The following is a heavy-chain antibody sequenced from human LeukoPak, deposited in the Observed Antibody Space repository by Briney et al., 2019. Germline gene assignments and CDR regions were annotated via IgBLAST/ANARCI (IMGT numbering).Heavy chain of an antibody. V-gene: IGHV4-61*02. CDR3: ARQEVYCSSTSCYARGYSYGTFFDY. CDR2: IYISGST. D-gene: IGHD2-2*01. CDR1: GGSINSDSYY. J-gene: IGHJ4*02. Sequence: SETLSLTCTVSGGSINSDSYYWSWIRQPAGKGLEWIGRIYISGSTNYNPSLKSRVTISVDTSKNQFSLKLSSVTAADTAVYYCARQEVYCSSTSCYARGYSYGTFFDYWGQGTLVTVSS.